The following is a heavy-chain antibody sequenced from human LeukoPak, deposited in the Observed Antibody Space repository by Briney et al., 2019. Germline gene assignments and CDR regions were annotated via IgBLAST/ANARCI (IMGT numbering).Heavy chain of an antibody. CDR3: ALSTATGRYFDY. CDR1: GFTFSDYY. J-gene: IGHJ4*02. V-gene: IGHV3-11*03. CDR2: ISSSSSYT. Sequence: GGSLRLSCAASGFTFSDYYMSWIRQAPGKGLECVSYISSSSSYTNYADSVKGRFTISRDNAKNSLYLQMNSLRAEDTAVYYCALSTATGRYFDYWGQGTQVTVSS. D-gene: IGHD5-18*01.